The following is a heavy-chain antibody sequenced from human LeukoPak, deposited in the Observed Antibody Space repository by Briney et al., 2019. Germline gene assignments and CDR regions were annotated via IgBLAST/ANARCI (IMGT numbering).Heavy chain of an antibody. CDR2: IWYDGSNK. Sequence: HPGGSLRLSCAASGFTFSSYGMHWVRQAPGRGLEWVAVIWYDGSNKYYADSVKGRFTISRDNSKNTLYLQMNSLRVEDTAVYYCAIYYDSSGYETMNAFDIWGQGTMVTVSS. CDR3: AIYYDSSGYETMNAFDI. V-gene: IGHV3-30*02. D-gene: IGHD3-22*01. CDR1: GFTFSSYG. J-gene: IGHJ3*02.